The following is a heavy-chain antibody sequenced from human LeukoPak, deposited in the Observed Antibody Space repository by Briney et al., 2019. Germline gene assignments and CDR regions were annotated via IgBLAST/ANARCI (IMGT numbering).Heavy chain of an antibody. CDR2: IYYSGST. Sequence: SETLSLTCTVSGGSISGSSYYWGWIRQPPGKGLEWIGSIYYSGSTYYDPSLKSRVTISVDTSKNQFSLKLSSVTAADTAVYYCARVFTPTLLYGSGRYYKIGPEYNWFDPWGQGTLVTVSS. CDR3: ARVFTPTLLYGSGRYYKIGPEYNWFDP. CDR1: GGSISGSSYY. J-gene: IGHJ5*02. V-gene: IGHV4-39*07. D-gene: IGHD3-10*01.